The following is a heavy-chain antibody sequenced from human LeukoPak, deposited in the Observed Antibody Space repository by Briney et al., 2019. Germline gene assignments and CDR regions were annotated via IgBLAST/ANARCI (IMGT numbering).Heavy chain of an antibody. Sequence: PTEALRLPCSGSGLTLISSYMSWVRQPPGKGLDSISVVYSCGTTYYEHSVMGRVTISRDNSKNTLYLQMNSLRAEDTAVYYCAKDLVVRPKTTVVTIVTFDYWGQGTLVTVSS. V-gene: IGHV3-53*01. J-gene: IGHJ4*02. CDR2: VYSCGTT. CDR1: GLTLISSY. CDR3: AKDLVVRPKTTVVTIVTFDY. D-gene: IGHD4-23*01.